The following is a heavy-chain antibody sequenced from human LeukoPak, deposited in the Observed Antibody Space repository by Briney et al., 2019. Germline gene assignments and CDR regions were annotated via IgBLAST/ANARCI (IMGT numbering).Heavy chain of an antibody. J-gene: IGHJ4*02. D-gene: IGHD3-3*01. CDR2: IKSKTDGGTA. Sequence: PGGSLRHSCEGSGFTFINAWLSWVRQGPGKGLEWVGRIKSKTDGGTADYTAPVKGRFTISRDDSKNTLYLQMNSLKTEDTAVYYCTKDWSGGGDHWGQRTLVTVSS. V-gene: IGHV3-15*01. CDR1: GFTFINAW. CDR3: TKDWSGGGDH.